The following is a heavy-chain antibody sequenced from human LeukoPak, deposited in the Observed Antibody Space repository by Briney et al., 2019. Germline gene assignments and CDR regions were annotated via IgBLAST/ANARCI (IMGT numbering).Heavy chain of an antibody. Sequence: GGSLRLSCAASGFTFDDYAMRWVRQAPGKGLEWVSGISWNSGSIDYADSVKGRFTISRDNAKNSLYLQMNSLRAEDTAFYYCAKASLAYCGGDCYSGFNYWGQGTLVTVSS. V-gene: IGHV3-9*01. CDR1: GFTFDDYA. CDR2: ISWNSGSI. CDR3: AKASLAYCGGDCYSGFNY. D-gene: IGHD2-21*02. J-gene: IGHJ4*02.